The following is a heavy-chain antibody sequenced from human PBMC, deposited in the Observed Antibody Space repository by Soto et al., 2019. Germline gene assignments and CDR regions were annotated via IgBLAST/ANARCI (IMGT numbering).Heavy chain of an antibody. J-gene: IGHJ4*02. CDR3: ARRYGGNLDY. D-gene: IGHD1-26*01. CDR2: INHSGST. V-gene: IGHV4-34*01. Sequence: SETLSLTCAVYGGSFSGYYWSWIRQPPGKGLEWIGGINHSGSTNYNPSLKSRVTISVDTSKNQFSLKLSSVTAADTAVYYCARRYGGNLDYWGQGTLVTVSS. CDR1: GGSFSGYY.